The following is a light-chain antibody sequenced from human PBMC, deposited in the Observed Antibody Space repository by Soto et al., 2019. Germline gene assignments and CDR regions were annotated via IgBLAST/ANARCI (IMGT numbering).Light chain of an antibody. Sequence: DIQMTQSPSSLSASVGDRVTITCRASQGVSGYLLWYQQRQGRAPKLLIYAASNLLSGVPSRFSGSGSGANFTRTITSQQPEDFATYYCQQSYRTPHTFGQGTKLETK. J-gene: IGKJ2*01. V-gene: IGKV1-39*01. CDR1: QGVSGY. CDR2: AAS. CDR3: QQSYRTPHT.